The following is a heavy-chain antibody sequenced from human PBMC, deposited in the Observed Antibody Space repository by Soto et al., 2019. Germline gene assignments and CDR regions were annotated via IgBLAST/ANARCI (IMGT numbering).Heavy chain of an antibody. V-gene: IGHV3-21*05. J-gene: IGHJ4*02. CDR2: ISSSSSYI. D-gene: IGHD6-13*01. CDR3: AREGPTAGTLNFDY. Sequence: GGSLRLSCAASGFTFSTYSMNWVRQAPGKGLEWVSYISSSSSYIYYADSVKGRFTISRDNAKNSLYLHMNSLRAEDTAVYYCAREGPTAGTLNFDYWGQGTLVTVS. CDR1: GFTFSTYS.